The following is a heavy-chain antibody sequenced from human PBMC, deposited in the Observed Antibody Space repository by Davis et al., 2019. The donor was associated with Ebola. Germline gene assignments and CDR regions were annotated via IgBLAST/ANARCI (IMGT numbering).Heavy chain of an antibody. CDR1: GFTFTSFA. J-gene: IGHJ6*04. CDR2: ISGSGGST. D-gene: IGHD6-25*01. V-gene: IGHV3-23*01. CDR3: ARVAAAGNGLDV. Sequence: GESLKTSFAASGFTFTSFAMSWARQAPGKGLEWVPAISGSGGSTYYADSVKGRFTISRDNSKNSLYLQMNSLRAEDTAVYYCARVAAAGNGLDVWGKGTTVTVSS.